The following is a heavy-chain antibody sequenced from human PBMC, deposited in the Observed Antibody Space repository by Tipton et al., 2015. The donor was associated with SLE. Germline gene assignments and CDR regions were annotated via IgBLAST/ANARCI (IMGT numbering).Heavy chain of an antibody. CDR1: GYNFTNYW. V-gene: IGHV5-51*01. CDR2: IYPGDSDT. CDR3: ARHPGAGDFDY. J-gene: IGHJ4*02. Sequence: QLVQSGAEVKKPGESLKISCEASGYNFTNYWIPWVRQMPGKGLEWMGTIYPGDSDTRYSPSFQGQVTISADKSISTAYLQWGRLKASDTALYYCARHPGAGDFDYWGQGTLVTVSS. D-gene: IGHD3-10*01.